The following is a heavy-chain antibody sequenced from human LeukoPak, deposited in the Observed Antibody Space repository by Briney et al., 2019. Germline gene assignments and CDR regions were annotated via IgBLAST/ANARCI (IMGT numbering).Heavy chain of an antibody. CDR1: GGSISSYY. J-gene: IGHJ2*01. V-gene: IGHV4-59*12. D-gene: IGHD6-6*01. Sequence: SETLSLTCTVSGGSISSYYWSWIRQPPGKGLEWIGYIYYSGSTNYNPSLKSRVTISVDTSKNQFSLKLSSVTAADTAVYYCARPYSSSSSFWYFDLWGRGTLVTVSS. CDR3: ARPYSSSSSFWYFDL. CDR2: IYYSGST.